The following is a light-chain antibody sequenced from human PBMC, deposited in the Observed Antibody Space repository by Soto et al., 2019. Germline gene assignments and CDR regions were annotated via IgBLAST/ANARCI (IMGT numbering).Light chain of an antibody. Sequence: EIVLTQSPGTLSLSPGERATLSCRARQSVSNSYLAWYQQKPGQAPRLLIYGASTRATGIPDRFSGSGSGTDFTLAISRLEPEDFAVFYCQQYGSSPYTFGQGTKLEI. CDR1: QSVSNSY. V-gene: IGKV3-20*01. J-gene: IGKJ2*01. CDR3: QQYGSSPYT. CDR2: GAS.